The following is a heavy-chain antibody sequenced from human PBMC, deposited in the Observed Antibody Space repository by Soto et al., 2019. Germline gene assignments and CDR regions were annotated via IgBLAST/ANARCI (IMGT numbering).Heavy chain of an antibody. CDR2: IGTAGDT. Sequence: VGSLSLSCSASGFTLSSYDMHWVRQGPGKGLEWVSAIGTAGDTNYAGSVKGRFTISRENAKNSLYLQMNSLRAGDTAIYFCARAIGPTLFDYWGQGTLVTVSS. V-gene: IGHV3-13*04. CDR1: GFTLSSYD. CDR3: ARAIGPTLFDY. J-gene: IGHJ4*02. D-gene: IGHD3-22*01.